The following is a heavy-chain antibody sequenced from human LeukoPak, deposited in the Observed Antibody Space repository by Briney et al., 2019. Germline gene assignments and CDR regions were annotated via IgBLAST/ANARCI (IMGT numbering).Heavy chain of an antibody. Sequence: GSLRLSCAASGFTFSSYGMHWVRQAPGKGLERVAVISYDGSNKYYADSVKGRFTISRDNSKNTLYLQMNSLRAEDTAVYYCAKGHIAAAGCIDYWGQGTLVTVSS. CDR1: GFTFSSYG. J-gene: IGHJ4*02. V-gene: IGHV3-30*18. CDR2: ISYDGSNK. D-gene: IGHD6-13*01. CDR3: AKGHIAAAGCIDY.